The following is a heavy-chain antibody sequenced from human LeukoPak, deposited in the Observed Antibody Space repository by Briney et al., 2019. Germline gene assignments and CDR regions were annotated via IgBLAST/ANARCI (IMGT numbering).Heavy chain of an antibody. CDR2: IIPIFGTA. Sequence: ASVKVSCKASGGTFSSYAISWVRQAPGQGLEWMGGIIPIFGTANYAQKFQGRVTITADESTSTAYMELSSLRSEDTAVYYCARVIYRGTNWFDPWGQGTLVTVSS. D-gene: IGHD3-16*01. V-gene: IGHV1-69*13. CDR1: GGTFSSYA. CDR3: ARVIYRGTNWFDP. J-gene: IGHJ5*02.